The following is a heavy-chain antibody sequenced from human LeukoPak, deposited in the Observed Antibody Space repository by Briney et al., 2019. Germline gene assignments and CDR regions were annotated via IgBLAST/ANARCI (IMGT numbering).Heavy chain of an antibody. CDR1: GFTFNTYG. J-gene: IGHJ5*02. CDR2: VRYDGEIK. Sequence: PGGSLRLSCAASGFTFNTYGMHWVRQAPGKGLEWVAFVRYDGEIKNYVDSVKGRFTISRDNSKNTLFLQMNSLRAEDTAVYYCGKDRSDYSDYGWPARFDPRGQGTLVTVSS. CDR3: GKDRSDYSDYGWPARFDP. D-gene: IGHD4-11*01. V-gene: IGHV3-30*02.